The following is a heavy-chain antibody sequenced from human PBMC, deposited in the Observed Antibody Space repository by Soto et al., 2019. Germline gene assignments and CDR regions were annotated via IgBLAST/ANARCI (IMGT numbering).Heavy chain of an antibody. CDR3: ARDFKTYYYDSSGYYPFDY. J-gene: IGHJ4*02. Sequence: ASVKVSFKASGYTFTSYYMHWVRQAPGQGLEWMGIINPSGGSTSYAQKFQGRVTMTRDTSTSTVYMELSSLRSEDTAVYYCARDFKTYYYDSSGYYPFDYWGQGTLVTVSS. CDR1: GYTFTSYY. D-gene: IGHD3-22*01. CDR2: INPSGGST. V-gene: IGHV1-46*01.